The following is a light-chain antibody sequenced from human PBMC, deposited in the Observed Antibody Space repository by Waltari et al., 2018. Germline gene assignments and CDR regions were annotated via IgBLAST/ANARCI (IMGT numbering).Light chain of an antibody. Sequence: SYVLTQPPSVSVAPGKTARIACGGNNIGAKSVHWYQERPGQAPVLIIYYDSVRHSWIPERFSGSNSGNTATLTISRVEAGDEADYYCQVWDYDTAHLVFGGGTTLTVV. CDR1: NIGAKS. V-gene: IGLV3-21*04. CDR2: YDS. CDR3: QVWDYDTAHLV. J-gene: IGLJ3*02.